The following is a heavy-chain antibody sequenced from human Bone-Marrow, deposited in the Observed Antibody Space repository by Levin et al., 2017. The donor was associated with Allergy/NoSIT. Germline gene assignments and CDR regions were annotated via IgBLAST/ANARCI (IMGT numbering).Heavy chain of an antibody. D-gene: IGHD3-10*01. CDR1: EGTFGSFA. V-gene: IGHV1-69*04. J-gene: IGHJ4*02. CDR2: IIPALGIT. CDR3: ARGYSGDYDY. Sequence: PRASVKVSCKASEGTFGSFAISWVRQAPGQGLEWMGRIIPALGITNYAQSFQGRVTISADKSTGTAYMELSSLKSEDTAAYYCARGYSGDYDYWGQGTLVTVSS.